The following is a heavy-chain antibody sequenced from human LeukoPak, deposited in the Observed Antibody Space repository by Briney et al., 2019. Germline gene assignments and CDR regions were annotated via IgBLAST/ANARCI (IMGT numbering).Heavy chain of an antibody. Sequence: PGGSLRLSCAASGFTFSSYGMHWVRQAPGKGLEWVAFIRYDGSNKYYADSVKGRFTISSDNSKNTLYLQMNSLRAEDTAVYYCRNYYGSGSYYNAWGQGTLVTVSS. CDR2: IRYDGSNK. CDR1: GFTFSSYG. J-gene: IGHJ5*02. V-gene: IGHV3-30*02. D-gene: IGHD3-10*01. CDR3: RNYYGSGSYYNA.